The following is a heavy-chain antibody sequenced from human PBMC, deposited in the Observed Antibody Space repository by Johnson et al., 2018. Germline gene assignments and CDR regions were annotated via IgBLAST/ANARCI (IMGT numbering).Heavy chain of an antibody. CDR2: ISGSGGST. V-gene: IGHV3-23*04. D-gene: IGHD3-10*01. CDR3: AKALLSRGAFDI. Sequence: VQLVEAGGGLVEPGGSLRLSCAASGFTFSSYAISWVRQAPGKGLEWVSAISGSGGSTYYADSVKGRFTISRDNSKNTLYLQMNSLRAEDTAVYYCAKALLSRGAFDIWGQGTMVTVSS. CDR1: GFTFSSYA. J-gene: IGHJ3*02.